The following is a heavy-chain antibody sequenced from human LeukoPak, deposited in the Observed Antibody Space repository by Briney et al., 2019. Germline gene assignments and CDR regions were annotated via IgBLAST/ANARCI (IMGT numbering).Heavy chain of an antibody. CDR3: AREASSSWDYYYGMDV. J-gene: IGHJ6*02. CDR2: IYSGGST. D-gene: IGHD6-6*01. CDR1: GLTFNYYH. V-gene: IGHV3-66*01. Sequence: GGSLRLSCAASGLTFNYYHMSGVRQAPGKGLEWVSVIYSGGSTYYADSVKGRFTISRDNSKNTLYLQMNSLRAEDTAVYYCAREASSSWDYYYGMDVWGQGTTVTVSS.